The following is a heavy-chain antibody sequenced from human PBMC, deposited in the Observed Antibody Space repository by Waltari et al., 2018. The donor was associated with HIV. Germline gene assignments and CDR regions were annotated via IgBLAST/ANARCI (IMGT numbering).Heavy chain of an antibody. CDR3: ARVIRALDGGVADAFDI. CDR1: GFTFSSYW. D-gene: IGHD3-10*01. CDR2: ISSEGGST. J-gene: IGHJ3*02. V-gene: IGHV3-74*01. Sequence: EVQMVGSGGGLVQPGGSLRLSCAASGFTFSSYWMHWVRHAPGTGLVWVARISSEGGSTSSADSEKGRFTISRDNAKNTLYLQMNSLRAEDTAEYYWARVIRALDGGVADAFDIWGQGTMVTVSS.